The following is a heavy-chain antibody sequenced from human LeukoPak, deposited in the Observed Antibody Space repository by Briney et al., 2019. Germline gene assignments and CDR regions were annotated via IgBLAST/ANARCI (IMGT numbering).Heavy chain of an antibody. V-gene: IGHV1-24*01. CDR3: ARQGSVEMATISLCY. CDR1: GYTLTELS. CDR2: FDPEDGET. Sequence: ASVKVSCKVSGYTLTELSMHWVRQAPGKGLEWMGGFDPEDGETIYAQKFQGRVTMTEDTSTDTAYMELSSLRSEDTAVYYCARQGSVEMATISLCYWGQGTLVPVSS. D-gene: IGHD5-24*01. J-gene: IGHJ4*02.